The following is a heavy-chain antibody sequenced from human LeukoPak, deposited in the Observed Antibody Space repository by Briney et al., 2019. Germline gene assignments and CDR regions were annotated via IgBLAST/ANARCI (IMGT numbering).Heavy chain of an antibody. CDR3: AKFGGEAGSGRYYNDYYFDY. D-gene: IGHD3-10*01. Sequence: GRSLRLSCAASGFTFSSYCMSWVRQVPGKVLEWVASIIAIGGSTNYADNVQGRLTISRDNSNNTLYLQMNSLRAEDTAVYYCAKFGGEAGSGRYYNDYYFDYWGKGTLVTVSS. CDR1: GFTFSSYC. CDR2: IIAIGGST. J-gene: IGHJ4*02. V-gene: IGHV3-23*01.